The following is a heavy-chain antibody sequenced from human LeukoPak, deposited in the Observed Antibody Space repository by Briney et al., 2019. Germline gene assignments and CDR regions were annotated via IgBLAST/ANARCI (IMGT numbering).Heavy chain of an antibody. V-gene: IGHV3-13*01. Sequence: GGPLRLSCAASGFTFSSYDMHWVRQATGKGLEWVSAIGTAGDTYYPGSVKGRFTISRENAKNSLYLQMNSLRAGDTAVYYCARNSGSHLALDYWGQGTLVTVSS. CDR3: ARNSGSHLALDY. CDR1: GFTFSSYD. CDR2: IGTAGDT. D-gene: IGHD1-26*01. J-gene: IGHJ4*02.